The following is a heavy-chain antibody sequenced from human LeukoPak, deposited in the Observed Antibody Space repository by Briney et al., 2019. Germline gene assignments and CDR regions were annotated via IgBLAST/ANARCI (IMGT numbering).Heavy chain of an antibody. CDR3: SRDLRGRDDY. D-gene: IGHD5-24*01. V-gene: IGHV3-74*01. CDR2: INTGGSTT. Sequence: GGSLRLSCTASGFTFSSYWMHWVRHAPGKGLVWVSRINTGGSTTDYADSVKGRFTISRDNAKNTLYLQMNSLRAEDTAVYYCSRDLRGRDDYWGQGILVIVSS. CDR1: GFTFSSYW. J-gene: IGHJ4*02.